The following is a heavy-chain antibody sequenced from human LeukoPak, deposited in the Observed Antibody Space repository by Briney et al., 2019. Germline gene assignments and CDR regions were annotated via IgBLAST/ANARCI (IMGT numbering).Heavy chain of an antibody. J-gene: IGHJ5*02. CDR3: AKDWELGSIWYGIGH. CDR2: IRYDGSNK. D-gene: IGHD6-13*01. CDR1: GFTFSSYG. V-gene: IGHV3-30*02. Sequence: PGGSLRLSCAAPGFTFSSYGMHWVRQAPGKGLEWVAFIRYDGSNKYYADSVKGRFTISRDNSKNTLYLQMNSLRAEDTAVYYCAKDWELGSIWYGIGHWGQGTLVTVSS.